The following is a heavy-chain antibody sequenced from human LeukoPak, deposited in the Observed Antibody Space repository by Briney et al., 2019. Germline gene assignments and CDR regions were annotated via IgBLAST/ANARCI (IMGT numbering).Heavy chain of an antibody. CDR3: ARPTFYSSAPWYFDH. D-gene: IGHD6-25*01. CDR1: GFTVSSNY. V-gene: IGHV3-66*02. J-gene: IGHJ4*02. Sequence: GGSLRLSCAASGFTVSSNYMNWVRQAPGRGLEWVSVLYSAGNTYYADSVKGRFTISRDNSKNTLYLQLNSLRAEDTSVYYCARPTFYSSAPWYFDHWGQGTLVTVSS. CDR2: LYSAGNT.